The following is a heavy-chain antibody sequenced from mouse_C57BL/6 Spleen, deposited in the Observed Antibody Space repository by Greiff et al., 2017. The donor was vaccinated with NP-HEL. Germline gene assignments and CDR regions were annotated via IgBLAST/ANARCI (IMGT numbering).Heavy chain of an antibody. V-gene: IGHV2-2*01. CDR2: IWSGGST. J-gene: IGHJ4*01. CDR1: GFSLTSYG. CDR3: ARNDYDVITYYYAMDY. D-gene: IGHD2-4*01. Sequence: VKLMESGPGLVQPSQSLSITCTVSGFSLTSYGVHWVRQSPGKGLEWLGVIWSGGSTDYNAAFISRLSISKDNSKSQVFFKMNSLQADDTAIYYCARNDYDVITYYYAMDYWGQGTSVTVSS.